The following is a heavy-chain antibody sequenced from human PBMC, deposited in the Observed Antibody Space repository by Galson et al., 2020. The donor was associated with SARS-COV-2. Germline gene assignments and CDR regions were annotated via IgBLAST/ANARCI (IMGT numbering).Heavy chain of an antibody. Sequence: ETSETLSLTCTVSGGSISISPHYWGRLRPPPGQGLEWIGRMYYSGSAYYNPSLKRRVTISVDTSNNQFSLKLSSVTAADTAVYYCARQRIVGVVAKVGNWFDPWGQGSLVTVSS. CDR3: ARQRIVGVVAKVGNWFDP. D-gene: IGHD2-15*01. CDR1: GGSISISPHY. CDR2: MYYSGSA. J-gene: IGHJ5*02. V-gene: IGHV4-39*01.